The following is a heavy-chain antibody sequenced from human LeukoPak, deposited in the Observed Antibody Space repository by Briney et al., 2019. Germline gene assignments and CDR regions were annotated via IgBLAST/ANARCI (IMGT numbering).Heavy chain of an antibody. Sequence: GVPLKISCKGSGSRFTSYWIGWVRQMPGKGMEWMGIIYPGDSDTRYSPSFQGQVTISADKSISTAYLQWSSLKASDTAMYYCARLSGFLEMATIPHFDYWGQGTLVTVSS. CDR2: IYPGDSDT. J-gene: IGHJ4*02. D-gene: IGHD5-24*01. CDR3: ARLSGFLEMATIPHFDY. CDR1: GSRFTSYW. V-gene: IGHV5-51*01.